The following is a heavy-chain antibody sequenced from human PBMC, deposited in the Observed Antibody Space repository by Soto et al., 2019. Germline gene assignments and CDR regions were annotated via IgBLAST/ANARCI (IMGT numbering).Heavy chain of an antibody. V-gene: IGHV1-69*13. CDR2: IIPISGTA. CDR1: GGTFSSYA. J-gene: IGHJ6*02. D-gene: IGHD2-2*01. CDR3: ARSQGSSTSLEIYYYYYYGMDV. Sequence: SVKVSCKGSGGTFSSYAISWVRQAPGQGLEWMGGIIPISGTANYAQKFQGRVTITADESTSTAYMELSSLRSEDTAVYYCARSQGSSTSLEIYYYYYYGMDVWGQGTTVTVSS.